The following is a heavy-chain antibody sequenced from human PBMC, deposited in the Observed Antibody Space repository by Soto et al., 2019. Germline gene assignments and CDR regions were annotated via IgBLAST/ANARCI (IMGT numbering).Heavy chain of an antibody. V-gene: IGHV3-30-3*01. J-gene: IGHJ4*02. CDR2: ISYDGSNK. D-gene: IGHD5-18*01. CDR3: ARRHGYSYGKYYFDY. CDR1: GFTFSSYA. Sequence: QVQLVESGGGVVQPGRSLRLSCAASGFTFSSYAMHWVLQAPGQGLEWVAVISYDGSNKYYADSLKGRFTISRDNSKNTLYLQMNSLRAEETAGYYWARRHGYSYGKYYFDYWGQGTLVSVSS.